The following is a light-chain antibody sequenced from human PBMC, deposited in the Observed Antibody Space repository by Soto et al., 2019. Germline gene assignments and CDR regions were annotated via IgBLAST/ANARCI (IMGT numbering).Light chain of an antibody. CDR1: QSVSSSY. J-gene: IGKJ2*01. CDR3: QQYGGSHPYT. V-gene: IGKV3-20*01. Sequence: EIVLTQSPGTLSLSPGERATISCRASQSVSSSYLAWYQQNPGQAPRLLIYGASRRATGIPDRFSGSGSGTAFILTINSLEPEDFALYYCQQYGGSHPYTFGQGTKLEIK. CDR2: GAS.